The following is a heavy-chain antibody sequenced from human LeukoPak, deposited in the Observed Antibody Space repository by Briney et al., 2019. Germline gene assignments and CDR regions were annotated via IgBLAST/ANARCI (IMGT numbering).Heavy chain of an antibody. D-gene: IGHD4-17*01. J-gene: IGHJ6*02. CDR2: NYYSGTT. CDR3: AREDPQTTVPEGMDV. CDR1: GGSISYYY. V-gene: IGHV4-59*01. Sequence: SETLSLTCTVSGGSISYYYWSWIRQSPGKGLEWIGYNYYSGTTNYNPSLKSRVTISVDTSKNQFSLQLRSVTAADTAVYYCAREDPQTTVPEGMDVWGQGTTVTVSS.